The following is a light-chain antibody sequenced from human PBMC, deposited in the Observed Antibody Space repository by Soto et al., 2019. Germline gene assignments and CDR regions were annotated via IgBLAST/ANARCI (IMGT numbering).Light chain of an antibody. CDR3: SSYAGSHNYV. Sequence: QSALTQPASVSGSPGQSITISCTGTSSEVGGYSYVSWFQQHPGKVPKLMISDVTNRPSGVSNRFSASKSGNTASLTISGRQAEDEADYYGSSYAGSHNYVFGSGTKLTVL. CDR1: SSEVGGYSY. J-gene: IGLJ1*01. V-gene: IGLV2-14*01. CDR2: DVT.